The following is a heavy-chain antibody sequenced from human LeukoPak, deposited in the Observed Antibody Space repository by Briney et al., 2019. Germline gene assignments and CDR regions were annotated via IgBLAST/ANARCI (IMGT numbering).Heavy chain of an antibody. CDR3: ARDRSYGYFDY. V-gene: IGHV1-69*04. Sequence: ASVKVSCKASGGTFSSYAISWVRQAPGQGLEWMGRIIPILGIANCAQKFQGRVTITADKSTSTAYMELSSLRSEDTAVYYCARDRSYGYFDYWGQGTLVTVSS. CDR1: GGTFSSYA. D-gene: IGHD5-18*01. CDR2: IIPILGIA. J-gene: IGHJ4*02.